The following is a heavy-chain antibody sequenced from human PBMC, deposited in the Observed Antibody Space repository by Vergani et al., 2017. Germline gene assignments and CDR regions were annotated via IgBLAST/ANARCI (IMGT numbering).Heavy chain of an antibody. D-gene: IGHD6-13*01. CDR3: ARRGSSWYYFDY. CDR1: GGSISSYY. V-gene: IGHV4-59*08. J-gene: IGHJ4*02. Sequence: QVQLQESGPGLVKPSETLSLTCTVSGGSISSYYWSWIRQPPGKGLEWSGYIYYSGSTNYNPSLKSRVTISVDTSKNQFSLKLSSVTAADTAVYYCARRGSSWYYFDYWGQGTLVTVSS. CDR2: IYYSGST.